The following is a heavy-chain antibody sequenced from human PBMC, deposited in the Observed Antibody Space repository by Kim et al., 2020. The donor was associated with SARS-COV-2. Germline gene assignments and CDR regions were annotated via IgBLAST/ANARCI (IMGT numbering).Heavy chain of an antibody. CDR3: VKDLTRFTMTGHAFDI. CDR2: ISSNGGST. D-gene: IGHD3-22*01. V-gene: IGHV3-64D*09. J-gene: IGHJ3*02. CDR1: GFTFSSYA. Sequence: GGSLRLSCSASGFTFSSYAMHWVRQAPGKGLEYVSAISSNGGSTYYADSVKGRFTISRDNSKNTLYLQMSSLRAEDTAVYYCVKDLTRFTMTGHAFDIWGQGTMVTVSS.